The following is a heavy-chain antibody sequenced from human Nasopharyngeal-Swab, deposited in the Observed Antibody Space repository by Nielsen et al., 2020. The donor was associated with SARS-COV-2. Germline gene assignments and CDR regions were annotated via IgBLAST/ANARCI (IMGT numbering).Heavy chain of an antibody. CDR1: GYTLTELS. CDR3: ATSYRIAAAGAYYFDY. CDR2: FDPEDGET. J-gene: IGHJ4*02. Sequence: ASVKVSCKVSGYTLTELSMHWVRQAPGKGLEWMGGFDPEDGETIYAQKFQGRVTMTEDTSTDTAYMELSSLRSEDTAVYYCATSYRIAAAGAYYFDYWGQGILVTVSS. V-gene: IGHV1-24*01. D-gene: IGHD6-13*01.